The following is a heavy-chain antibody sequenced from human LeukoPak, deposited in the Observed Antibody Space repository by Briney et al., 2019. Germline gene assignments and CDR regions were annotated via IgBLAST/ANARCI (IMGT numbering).Heavy chain of an antibody. J-gene: IGHJ4*02. CDR1: GFTFSSYG. D-gene: IGHD3-16*01. CDR2: IRYDGSNK. CDR3: AKGPLYDYVWGSFAY. V-gene: IGHV3-30*02. Sequence: GGSLRLSCAASGFTFSSYGMHWVRQAPGKGLEWVAFIRYDGSNKYYADSEKGRFTISRDNSKNTLYLQMNSLRAEDTAVYYCAKGPLYDYVWGSFAYWGQGTLVTVSS.